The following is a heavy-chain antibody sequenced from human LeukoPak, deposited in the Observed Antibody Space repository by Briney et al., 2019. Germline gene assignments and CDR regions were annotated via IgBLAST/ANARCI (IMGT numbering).Heavy chain of an antibody. CDR3: ARDTHGDDIDY. CDR2: ISPSGGST. CDR1: GYTFTSYY. Sequence: ASVKVSCKASGYTFTSYYMHWVRPAPGQGLEWMGIISPSGGSTSHAQKFQGRVTMTRDTSTSTVYMELSSLRSEDTAVYYCARDTHGDDIDYWGQGTLVTVSS. V-gene: IGHV1-46*01. D-gene: IGHD4-17*01. J-gene: IGHJ4*02.